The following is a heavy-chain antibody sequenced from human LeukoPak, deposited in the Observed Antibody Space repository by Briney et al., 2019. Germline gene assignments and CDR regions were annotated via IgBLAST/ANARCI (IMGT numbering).Heavy chain of an antibody. V-gene: IGHV1-69*13. Sequence: SVKVSCKASGYTFTSYAISWVRQAPGQGLEWMGGIIPIFGTANYAQKFQGRVTITADGSTSTAYMELSSLRSEDTAVYYCARSYDSSGYYFHYWGQGTLVTVSS. CDR2: IIPIFGTA. CDR3: ARSYDSSGYYFHY. CDR1: GYTFTSYA. J-gene: IGHJ4*02. D-gene: IGHD3-22*01.